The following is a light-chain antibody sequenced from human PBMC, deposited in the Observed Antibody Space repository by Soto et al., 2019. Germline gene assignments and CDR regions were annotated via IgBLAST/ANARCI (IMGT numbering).Light chain of an antibody. CDR2: GAS. CDR3: QQYGSSSPWT. J-gene: IGKJ1*01. V-gene: IGKV3-20*01. Sequence: EIVLTQSPATLSSFPGDRVTLSCRASQSVSSSYLAWYQQKPGQAPRLLIYGASSRATGIPDRFSGSGSGTDFTLTISRLEPEDFAVYYCQQYGSSSPWTFGQGTKVEIK. CDR1: QSVSSSY.